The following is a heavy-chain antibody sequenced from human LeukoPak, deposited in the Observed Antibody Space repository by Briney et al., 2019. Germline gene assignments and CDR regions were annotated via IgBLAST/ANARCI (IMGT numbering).Heavy chain of an antibody. V-gene: IGHV3-7*05. CDR2: IKQDGSEK. CDR1: GFTFSSFW. D-gene: IGHD6-6*01. CDR3: ARDRSSSFY. J-gene: IGHJ4*02. Sequence: GGSLILSCAASGFTFSSFWMTWVRQAPGKGLEWVANIKQDGSEKYYEDSEKGRFTISRDNADNSLYLQMNSLRADDTAMYYCARDRSSSFYWGQGTLVTVSS.